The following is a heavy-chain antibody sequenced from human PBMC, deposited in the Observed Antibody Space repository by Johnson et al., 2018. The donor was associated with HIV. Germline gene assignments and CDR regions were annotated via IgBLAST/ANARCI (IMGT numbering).Heavy chain of an antibody. J-gene: IGHJ3*02. CDR3: ATRDPTYRPGAFDI. CDR1: GFTFSDYY. D-gene: IGHD2-2*02. Sequence: QMFLVESGGGLVQPGGSLRLSCAASGFTFSDYYMSWIRQAPGKGLEWVSYISSSGSTIYYADSVKGRFTISRDNAKNSLYLQMSSLRVEDTAVYYCATRDPTYRPGAFDIWGQWTMVTVTS. V-gene: IGHV3-11*04. CDR2: ISSSGSTI.